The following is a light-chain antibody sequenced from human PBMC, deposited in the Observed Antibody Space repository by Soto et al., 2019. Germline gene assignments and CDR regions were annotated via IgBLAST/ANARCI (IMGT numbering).Light chain of an antibody. CDR1: QSVRSN. CDR2: GAY. V-gene: IGKV3-15*01. CDR3: QKSTTWPQIP. J-gene: IGKJ5*01. Sequence: EIVLTQSPATLSVSPGERVNLSCSASQSVRSNLAWYQQKPGQAHRLLIYGAYKRATGLPARFSGSGSGTDFTLTISRLKSEDFAVYYCQKSTTWPQIPLGTGPRLENK.